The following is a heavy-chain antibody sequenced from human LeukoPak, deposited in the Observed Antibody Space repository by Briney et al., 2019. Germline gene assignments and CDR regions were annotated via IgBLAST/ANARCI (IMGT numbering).Heavy chain of an antibody. V-gene: IGHV1-69*13. D-gene: IGHD1-14*01. CDR3: ARDTESIFDY. CDR1: GGTFSSYA. Sequence: ASVKVSCKASGGTFSSYAISWVRQAPGQGLEWMGGIIPIFGTANYAQKFQGRVTITADESTSTAYMELSSLRSEDTAVYSCARDTESIFDYWGQGTLVTVSS. J-gene: IGHJ4*02. CDR2: IIPIFGTA.